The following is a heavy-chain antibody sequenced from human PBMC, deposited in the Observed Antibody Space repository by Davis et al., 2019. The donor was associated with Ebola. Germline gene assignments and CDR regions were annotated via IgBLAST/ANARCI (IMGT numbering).Heavy chain of an antibody. CDR2: IYYSGST. D-gene: IGHD3-10*01. CDR1: GGSISSGDYY. J-gene: IGHJ2*01. V-gene: IGHV4-30-4*01. CDR3: ARDGDYYGSGSQGVFDL. Sequence: PSETLSLTCTDSGGSISSGDYYWSWIRQPPGKGLEWIGYIYYSGSTYYNPSLKSRVTISVDTSKNQFSLKLSSVTAADTAVYYCARDGDYYGSGSQGVFDLWGRGTLVTVSS.